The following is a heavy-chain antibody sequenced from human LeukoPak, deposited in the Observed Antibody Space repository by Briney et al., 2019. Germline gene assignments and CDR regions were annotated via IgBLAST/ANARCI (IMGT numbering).Heavy chain of an antibody. CDR3: ARDYGSGSYYYDY. CDR1: GYTFTSYW. V-gene: IGHV5-51*01. J-gene: IGHJ4*02. Sequence: GESLKISCKGSGYTFTSYWIGWVRQMPGKGLEWMGIIYPDDSDTRYRPSFQGQVTISADKSISTAYLQWSGLQASDTAMYYCARDYGSGSYYYDYWGQGTLVTVSS. D-gene: IGHD3-10*01. CDR2: IYPDDSDT.